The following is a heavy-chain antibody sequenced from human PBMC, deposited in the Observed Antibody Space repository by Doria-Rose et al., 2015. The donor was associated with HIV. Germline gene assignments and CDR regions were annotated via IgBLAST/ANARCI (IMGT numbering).Heavy chain of an antibody. CDR3: ARIKSSRWYHKYYFDF. D-gene: IGHD6-13*01. Sequence: QESGPVLVKPTETLTLTCTVSGVSLSSPGMGVSWIRQPPGKALEWLANIFSDDERSYQTSLHRRLTIASGTSKSQVVLTMTDMDPVDTATYYCARIKSSRWYHKYYFDFWGQGTLVIVSA. J-gene: IGHJ4*02. V-gene: IGHV2-26*01. CDR1: GVSLSSPGMG. CDR2: IFSDDER.